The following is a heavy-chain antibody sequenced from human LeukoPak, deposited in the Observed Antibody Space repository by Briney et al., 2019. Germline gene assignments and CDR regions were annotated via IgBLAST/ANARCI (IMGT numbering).Heavy chain of an antibody. CDR2: ISGSGGST. CDR1: GFTFSSYA. CDR3: AEDHGIAVAGTAD. V-gene: IGHV3-23*01. Sequence: PGGSLRLSCAASGFTFSSYAMSWVRQAPGKGLEWVSAISGSGGSTYYADSVKGRFTISRDNSKNTLYLQMNSLRAEDTAVYYCAEDHGIAVAGTADWGQGTLVTVSS. D-gene: IGHD6-19*01. J-gene: IGHJ4*02.